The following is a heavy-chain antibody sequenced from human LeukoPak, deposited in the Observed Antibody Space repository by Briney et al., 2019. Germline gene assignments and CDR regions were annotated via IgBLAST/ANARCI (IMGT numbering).Heavy chain of an antibody. CDR3: AREDILRRYYYYYGMDV. J-gene: IGHJ6*02. Sequence: GASVKVSCKASGYTFTSYDINWVRQATGQGLEWMGWMNPNSGNTGYAQKFQGRVTMTRNTSISTAYMELSSLRSEDTAVYYCAREDILRRYYYYYGMDVWGQGTTVTVSS. V-gene: IGHV1-8*01. CDR1: GYTFTSYD. CDR2: MNPNSGNT.